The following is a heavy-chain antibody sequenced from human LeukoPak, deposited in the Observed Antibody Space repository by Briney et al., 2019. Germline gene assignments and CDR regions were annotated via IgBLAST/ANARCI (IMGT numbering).Heavy chain of an antibody. CDR1: GFTFSSYW. CDR3: ARAWSYSTGWYNY. Sequence: GGSLRLSCAASGFTFSSYWMHWVRQVPGKGLVWVSRINSDGSGTSYADSVKGRFTLSRDNAKNTVYLQMNSLRAEDTAVYYCARAWSYSTGWYNYWGQGTLVTVSS. V-gene: IGHV3-74*01. CDR2: INSDGSGT. J-gene: IGHJ4*02. D-gene: IGHD6-19*01.